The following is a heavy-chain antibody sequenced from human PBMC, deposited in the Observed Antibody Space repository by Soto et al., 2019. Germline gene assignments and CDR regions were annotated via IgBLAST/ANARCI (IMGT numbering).Heavy chain of an antibody. CDR3: ARVYGRGDYFDF. CDR1: GTTISSGDHY. V-gene: IGHV4-30-4*01. J-gene: IGHJ4*02. Sequence: QVQLQESGPGLVKPSQTLSLTCTVSGTTISSGDHYWSWIRQAPGKGLEWIGYMYYTGKTYYNTSLQSRVTLSVDTSKNQFSLKMTSVTAAATAMYFCARVYGRGDYFDFWGRGTLVSVSS. CDR2: MYYTGKT. D-gene: IGHD2-8*01.